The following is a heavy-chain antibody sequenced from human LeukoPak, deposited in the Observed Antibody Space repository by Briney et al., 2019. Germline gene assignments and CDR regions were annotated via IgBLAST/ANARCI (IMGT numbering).Heavy chain of an antibody. CDR2: MNPYSVNT. J-gene: IGHJ4*02. V-gene: IGHV1-8*01. CDR1: GYTFTSHD. D-gene: IGHD6-19*01. CDR3: ARVLLSSGFIDY. Sequence: VASVKVSCKASGYTFTSHDINWVRLAPGQGLEWMGWMNPYSVNTGYAQKFQGRVTMTRNTSISTAYMELSSLRSEDTAVYYCARVLLSSGFIDYWGQGTLVTVSS.